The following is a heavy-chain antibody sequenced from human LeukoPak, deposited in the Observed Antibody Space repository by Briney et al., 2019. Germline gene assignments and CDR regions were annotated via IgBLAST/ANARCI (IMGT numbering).Heavy chain of an antibody. Sequence: GASVKVSCKASGYTFTSYGVTWVRQAPGQGLEWMGWISAYNGDTNYAQKLQGRVTMTTDTSTSTAYMELRSLTSDDAAVYYCARTQGTYDYWGQGTLVTVSS. CDR3: ARTQGTYDY. CDR1: GYTFTSYG. J-gene: IGHJ4*02. CDR2: ISAYNGDT. V-gene: IGHV1-18*01.